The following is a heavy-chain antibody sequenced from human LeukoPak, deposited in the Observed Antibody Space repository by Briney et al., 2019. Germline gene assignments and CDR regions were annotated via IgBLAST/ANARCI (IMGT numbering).Heavy chain of an antibody. J-gene: IGHJ4*02. Sequence: GGSLRLSCAASGFTFSSYGLNWVRQAPGEGLEWVSYVSPSSTSIYYADSVKGRFNISRDNAKNSLYLQMNSLRAEDTAVYYCARDLYGDYFFDYWGQGTLVTVSS. D-gene: IGHD4-17*01. CDR2: VSPSSTSI. CDR1: GFTFSSYG. V-gene: IGHV3-48*04. CDR3: ARDLYGDYFFDY.